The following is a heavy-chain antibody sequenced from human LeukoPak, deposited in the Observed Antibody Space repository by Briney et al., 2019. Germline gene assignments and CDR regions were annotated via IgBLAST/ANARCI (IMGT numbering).Heavy chain of an antibody. J-gene: IGHJ4*02. D-gene: IGHD6-13*01. CDR1: GFTFSGFW. V-gene: IGHV3-7*05. Sequence: PGGSLRLSCAASGFTFSGFWMSWVRQAPGKGLEWVANIKQDGSEKYYVDSVKGRFTISRDNAKNSLYLQMNSLRAEDTAVYYCARVERSSWYEYYFDYWGQGTLVTVSS. CDR3: ARVERSSWYEYYFDY. CDR2: IKQDGSEK.